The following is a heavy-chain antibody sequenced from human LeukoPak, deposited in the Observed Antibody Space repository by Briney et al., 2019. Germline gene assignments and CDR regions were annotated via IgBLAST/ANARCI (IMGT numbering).Heavy chain of an antibody. Sequence: AGGSLRLSCAASGFTFSSYAMSWVRQAPGKGLEWVSAISGSGGSTYYADSVKGRFTISRDNSKNTLYLQMNSLRAEDTAVYYCAKGPYYDFWNGLYIDYWGQGTLVTVSS. CDR1: GFTFSSYA. J-gene: IGHJ4*02. D-gene: IGHD3-3*01. CDR3: AKGPYYDFWNGLYIDY. CDR2: ISGSGGST. V-gene: IGHV3-23*01.